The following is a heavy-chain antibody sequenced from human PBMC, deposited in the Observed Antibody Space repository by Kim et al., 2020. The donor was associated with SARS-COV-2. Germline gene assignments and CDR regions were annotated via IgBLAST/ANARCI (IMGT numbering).Heavy chain of an antibody. CDR1: GFTFSSYS. D-gene: IGHD6-19*01. CDR3: ARDIAVAGTGGYYYYGMDV. CDR2: ISSSSSYI. Sequence: GGSLRLSCAASGFTFSSYSMNWVRQAPGKGLEWVSSISSSSSYIYYADSVKGRFTISRDNAKNSLYLQMNSLRAEDTAVYYCARDIAVAGTGGYYYYGMDVWGQGTTVTVSS. V-gene: IGHV3-21*01. J-gene: IGHJ6*02.